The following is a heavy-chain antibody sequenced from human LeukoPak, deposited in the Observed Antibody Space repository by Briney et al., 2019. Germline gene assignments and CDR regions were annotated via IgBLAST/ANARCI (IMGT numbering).Heavy chain of an antibody. D-gene: IGHD4-17*01. J-gene: IGHJ4*02. V-gene: IGHV3-74*03. CDR3: ARASTTVPNLLDY. Sequence: GGSLRLSCAASGFTFSSYAKSRVPHAPGKGLLGFSRINGDGTRTKYADSVKGRFTISRDNARHTLYLHMNSLRAEDTAVYYCARASTTVPNLLDYWGQGTLVTVSS. CDR2: INGDGTRT. CDR1: GFTFSSYA.